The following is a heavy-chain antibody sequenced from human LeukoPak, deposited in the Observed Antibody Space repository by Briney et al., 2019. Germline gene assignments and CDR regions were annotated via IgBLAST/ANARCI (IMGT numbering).Heavy chain of an antibody. Sequence: SETLSLTCTVSGGSISSYYWSWIRQPPGKGLEWIGYIYYSGSTNYNPSLKSRVTISVDTSKNQFSLKLSSVTAADTAVYYCARAPIAAGETNFDYWGQGTLVTVSS. J-gene: IGHJ4*02. V-gene: IGHV4-59*01. D-gene: IGHD2-15*01. CDR3: ARAPIAAGETNFDY. CDR1: GGSISSYY. CDR2: IYYSGST.